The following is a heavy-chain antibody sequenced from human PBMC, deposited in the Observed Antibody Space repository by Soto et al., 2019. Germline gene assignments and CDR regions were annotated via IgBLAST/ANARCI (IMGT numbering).Heavy chain of an antibody. V-gene: IGHV4-59*12. CDR3: AREKRAVFDP. CDR1: GGSISSYY. Sequence: SETLSLTCTVSGGSISSYYWSWIRQPPGKGLEWIGYIYDSGGAYYNPSLKGRVTISADLSKNQFSLTLTSVTAADTAKYYCAREKRAVFDPWGQGYLVTVSS. D-gene: IGHD6-25*01. CDR2: IYDSGGA. J-gene: IGHJ5*02.